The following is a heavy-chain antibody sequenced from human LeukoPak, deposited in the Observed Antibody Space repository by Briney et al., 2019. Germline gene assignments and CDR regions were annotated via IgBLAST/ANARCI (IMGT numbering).Heavy chain of an antibody. D-gene: IGHD3-10*01. V-gene: IGHV4-59*01. CDR1: GGSISSYY. J-gene: IGHJ6*02. Sequence: SETLSLTCTVSGGSISSYYWSWIRQPPGKGLEWIGYIYYSGSTNYNPSLKSRVTISVDTSKNQFSLKLSSVTAADTAVDYCARVHYYGSGSHPSYYYYGMDVWGQGTTVTVSS. CDR3: ARVHYYGSGSHPSYYYYGMDV. CDR2: IYYSGST.